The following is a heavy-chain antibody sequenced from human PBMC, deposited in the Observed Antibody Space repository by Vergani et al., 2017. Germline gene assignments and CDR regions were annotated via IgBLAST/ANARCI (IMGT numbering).Heavy chain of an antibody. Sequence: QVQLVQSGAEVKKPGASVKVSCKTSGYTFTDYYLNWVRQALGEGLEWMGWINPTSGDTNYAQKFQGRVTMTTDTSINTSYMELTRLTSDDTAVYFCARITDFWGQGTLVTVSS. V-gene: IGHV1-2*02. D-gene: IGHD1-14*01. J-gene: IGHJ4*02. CDR1: GYTFTDYY. CDR2: INPTSGDT. CDR3: ARITDF.